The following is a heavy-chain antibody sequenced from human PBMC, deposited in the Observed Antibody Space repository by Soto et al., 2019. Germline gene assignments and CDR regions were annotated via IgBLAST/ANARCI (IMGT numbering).Heavy chain of an antibody. CDR3: ARMRWGWPFDY. CDR2: IIPIFGTA. V-gene: IGHV1-69*13. D-gene: IGHD6-19*01. J-gene: IGHJ4*02. Sequence: ASVKVSCKASGGTFSSYAISWVRQAPGQGLEWMGGIIPIFGTANYAQKFQGRVTITADESTSTAYMELSSLRSEDTAVYYCARMRWGWPFDYWGQGTRGIASS. CDR1: GGTFSSYA.